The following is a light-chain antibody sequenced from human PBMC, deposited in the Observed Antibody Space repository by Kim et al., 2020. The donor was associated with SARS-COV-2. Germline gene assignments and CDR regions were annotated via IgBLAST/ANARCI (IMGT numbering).Light chain of an antibody. CDR3: NSRDSSGNHWV. V-gene: IGLV3-19*01. J-gene: IGLJ3*02. CDR1: SLRSYY. CDR2: GKN. Sequence: ALGKTGRIKRQGDSLRSYYASWYQQKPGQAPVLVIYGKNNRPSGIPDRFSGSSSGNTASLTITGAQAEDEADYYCNSRDSSGNHWVFGGGTKLTVL.